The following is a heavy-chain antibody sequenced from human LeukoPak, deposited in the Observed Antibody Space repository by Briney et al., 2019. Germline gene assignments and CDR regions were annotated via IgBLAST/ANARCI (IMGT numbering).Heavy chain of an antibody. CDR3: ARGSSSWYYVGFDP. CDR2: INHSGST. D-gene: IGHD6-13*01. J-gene: IGHJ5*02. Sequence: SETLSLTCAVYGGSFSGYYWSWIRQPPGKGQEWIGEINHSGSTNYNPSLKSRVTISVDTSKNQFSLKLSSVTAADTAVYYCARGSSSWYYVGFDPWGQGTLVTVSS. V-gene: IGHV4-34*01. CDR1: GGSFSGYY.